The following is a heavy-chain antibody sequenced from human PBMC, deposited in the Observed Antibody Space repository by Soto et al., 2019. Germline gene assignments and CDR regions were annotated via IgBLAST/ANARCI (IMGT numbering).Heavy chain of an antibody. Sequence: QVQLVQSGAEVKKPGSSVKVSCKASGGTFSNYAINWVRQAPGQGLEWMGGIIPIFGTANYAQKFQGRVTITADESTSTAYLDRSSLRSEDTAVYYCARPVEMATISRSYLFYWGQGALVTVSS. D-gene: IGHD5-12*01. V-gene: IGHV1-69*01. CDR1: GGTFSNYA. J-gene: IGHJ4*02. CDR2: IIPIFGTA. CDR3: ARPVEMATISRSYLFY.